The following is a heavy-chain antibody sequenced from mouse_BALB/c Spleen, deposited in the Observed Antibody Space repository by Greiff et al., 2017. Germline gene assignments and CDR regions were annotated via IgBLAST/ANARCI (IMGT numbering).Heavy chain of an antibody. CDR1: GFSLSTSGMG. V-gene: IGHV8-8*01. Sequence: QVTLKVSGPGILQPSQTLSLTCSFSGFSLSTSGMGVGWIRQPSGKGLEWLAHIWWDDDKRYNPALKSRLTISKDTSSNQVFLKIASVDTADTATYYCGITTVVAYPFDYWGQGTTLTVSS. J-gene: IGHJ2*01. CDR2: IWWDDDK. D-gene: IGHD1-1*01. CDR3: GITTVVAYPFDY.